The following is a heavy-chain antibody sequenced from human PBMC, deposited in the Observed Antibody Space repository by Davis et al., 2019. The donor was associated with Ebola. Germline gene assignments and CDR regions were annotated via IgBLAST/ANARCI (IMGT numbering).Heavy chain of an antibody. CDR2: INTNTGNP. D-gene: IGHD6-6*01. Sequence: AASVKVSCKASGYTFTSYAMNWVRQAPGQGLEWMGWINTNTGNPTYAQGFTGRFVFSLDTSVSTAYLQISSLKAEDTAVYYCARVGRLSSSSRLDYWGQGTLVTVSS. J-gene: IGHJ4*02. V-gene: IGHV7-4-1*02. CDR1: GYTFTSYA. CDR3: ARVGRLSSSSRLDY.